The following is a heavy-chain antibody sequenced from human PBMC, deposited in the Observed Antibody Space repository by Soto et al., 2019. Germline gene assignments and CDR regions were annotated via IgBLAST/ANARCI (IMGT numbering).Heavy chain of an antibody. CDR2: IYWCDNK. D-gene: IGHD3-10*01. J-gene: IGHJ2*01. V-gene: IGHV2-5*01. CDR3: AHGLEGTWYFDV. Sequence: QITLKESGPTLVKPTQTLTLTCTFSGFSLSSSGVGVGWFRQPPGEALEWLALIYWCDNKRYNPSLRTRITITKDTTKNQVVLALTNMDPVDTATYYCAHGLEGTWYFDVWGRGTLVTVSP. CDR1: GFSLSSSGVG.